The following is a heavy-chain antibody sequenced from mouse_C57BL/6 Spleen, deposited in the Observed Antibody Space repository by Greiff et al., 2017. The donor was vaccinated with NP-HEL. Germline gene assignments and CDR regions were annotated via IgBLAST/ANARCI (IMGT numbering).Heavy chain of an antibody. Sequence: EVQLQQSGPELVKPGASVKISCKASGYTFTDYYMNWVKQSHGKSLEWIGDINPNNGGTSYNQKFKGTATLTVDKSSSTAYMELRSLTSEDSAVYYCARRGTSSSRYGNYVPAWFAYWGQGTLVTVSA. J-gene: IGHJ3*01. CDR1: GYTFTDYY. CDR2: INPNNGGT. CDR3: ARRGTSSSRYGNYVPAWFAY. V-gene: IGHV1-26*01. D-gene: IGHD2-1*01.